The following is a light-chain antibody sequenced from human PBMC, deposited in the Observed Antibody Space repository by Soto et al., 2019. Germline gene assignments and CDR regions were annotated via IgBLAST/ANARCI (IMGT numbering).Light chain of an antibody. J-gene: IGKJ2*01. CDR3: QQYKSPPYT. Sequence: DIQMTQSPSTLSASVGDRVTITCRASQSISTLLAWYQQKPGKAPKLLIYDAYSLENGDPARFSGSGSGTEFTLAISSLQSDDFATYYCQQYKSPPYTFGQGTRLEIK. V-gene: IGKV1-5*01. CDR2: DAY. CDR1: QSISTL.